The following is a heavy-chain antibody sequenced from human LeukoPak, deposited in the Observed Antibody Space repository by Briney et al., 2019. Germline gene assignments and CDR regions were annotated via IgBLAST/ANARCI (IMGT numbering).Heavy chain of an antibody. CDR3: ARGTAVLRFLEWFSCGFDI. V-gene: IGHV3-33*01. D-gene: IGHD3-3*01. Sequence: PGGSLRLSCAASGITFSSYGMHWVRQAPGKGLERVAVIWFDGSNKYYADSVKGRFTISRDNSKNTLYLQMNSLRAEDTAVYYCARGTAVLRFLEWFSCGFDIWGQGTMVTVSS. J-gene: IGHJ3*02. CDR1: GITFSSYG. CDR2: IWFDGSNK.